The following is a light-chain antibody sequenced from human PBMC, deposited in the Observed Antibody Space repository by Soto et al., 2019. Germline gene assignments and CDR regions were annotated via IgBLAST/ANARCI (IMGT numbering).Light chain of an antibody. Sequence: EIVMTQSPATLSVSPGERATLSCRASQSVRTNLAWYQHKPGQSPRLLIYGASNRATGFPARFSGSGSGTEFTLTINGLQSEDFAVYYCQQYNSWPLTFGGGTKVEIK. J-gene: IGKJ4*01. CDR1: QSVRTN. CDR3: QQYNSWPLT. V-gene: IGKV3-15*01. CDR2: GAS.